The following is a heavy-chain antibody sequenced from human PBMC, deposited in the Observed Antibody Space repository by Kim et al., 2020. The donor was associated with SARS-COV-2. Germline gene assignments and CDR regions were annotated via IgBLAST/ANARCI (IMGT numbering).Heavy chain of an antibody. Sequence: GGSLRLSCAASGFTFSSYAMSWVRQAPGKGLEWVSAISGSGGSTYYADSVKGRFTISRDNSKNTLYLQMNSLRAEDTAVYYCAKDRKGIVVVPAATSRGLFDPWGQGTLVTVSS. CDR3: AKDRKGIVVVPAATSRGLFDP. CDR2: ISGSGGST. J-gene: IGHJ5*02. V-gene: IGHV3-23*01. D-gene: IGHD2-2*01. CDR1: GFTFSSYA.